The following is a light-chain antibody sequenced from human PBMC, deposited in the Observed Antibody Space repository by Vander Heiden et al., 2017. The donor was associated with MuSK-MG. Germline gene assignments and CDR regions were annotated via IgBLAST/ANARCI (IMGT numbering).Light chain of an antibody. CDR3: QQYGGSPFT. V-gene: IGKV3-20*01. Sequence: EIVLTQSPGTLSLSPGERAPLSRRASQSVSGSYLAWYQQKPGQAPRLLIYGASSRATGIPDRFSGSGSATDFTLTISRLEPEDFAVYYCQQYGGSPFTFGPGTKVDIK. CDR1: QSVSGSY. J-gene: IGKJ3*01. CDR2: GAS.